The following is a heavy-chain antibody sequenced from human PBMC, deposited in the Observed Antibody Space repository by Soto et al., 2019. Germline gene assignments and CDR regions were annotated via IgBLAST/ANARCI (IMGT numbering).Heavy chain of an antibody. CDR1: GFTFTSSA. V-gene: IGHV1-24*01. CDR2: FDPEDGET. CDR3: AGERGIL. D-gene: IGHD6-13*01. J-gene: IGHJ4*02. Sequence: ASVKVSCKASGFTFTSSAMQWVRQARGQRLEWMGGFDPEDGETIYAQKFQGRVTMTEDTSTDTAYMELSSLRSEDTAVYYCAGERGILWGQGTLVTVSS.